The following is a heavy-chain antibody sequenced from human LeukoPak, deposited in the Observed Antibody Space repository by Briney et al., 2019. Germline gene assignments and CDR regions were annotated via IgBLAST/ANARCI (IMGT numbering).Heavy chain of an antibody. CDR1: GYAFTNYA. Sequence: GASVKVSCKASGYAFTNYAIQWVRQAPGQRLEWMGWVNAGNSHTRYSPKFQGRVTITRDTSASTAYMELSSLRSEDTAVYYCARDGEAVAPYGMDVWGQGTTVTVSS. CDR3: ARDGEAVAPYGMDV. J-gene: IGHJ6*02. CDR2: VNAGNSHT. D-gene: IGHD6-19*01. V-gene: IGHV1-3*01.